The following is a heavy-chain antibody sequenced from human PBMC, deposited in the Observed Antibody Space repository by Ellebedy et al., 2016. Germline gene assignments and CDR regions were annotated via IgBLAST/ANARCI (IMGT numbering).Heavy chain of an antibody. Sequence: GESLKISXAASGFTFSTYAMNWVRQAPGKGLEWVASISGSGTYIFYTDSVKGRFTISRDNGKNSLDLHMTNLSAEDTAIYYCARDYYGSQSYPLFDCWGQGTLVTVSS. V-gene: IGHV3-21*01. CDR2: ISGSGTYI. CDR3: ARDYYGSQSYPLFDC. J-gene: IGHJ4*02. D-gene: IGHD3-10*01. CDR1: GFTFSTYA.